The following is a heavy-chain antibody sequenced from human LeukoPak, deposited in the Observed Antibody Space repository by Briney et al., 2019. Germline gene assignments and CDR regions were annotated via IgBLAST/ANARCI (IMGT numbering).Heavy chain of an antibody. CDR1: GGTFSSYA. J-gene: IGHJ6*02. CDR3: ARVGDELRGYSGYQNDYYYYGMDV. Sequence: SVKVSCKASGGTFSSYAISWVRQAPGQGLEWMGRIIPILGIANYAQKFQGRVTITADKSTSTAYMELSSLRSEDTAVYYCARVGDELRGYSGYQNDYYYYGMDVWGQGTTVTVSS. D-gene: IGHD5-12*01. V-gene: IGHV1-69*04. CDR2: IIPILGIA.